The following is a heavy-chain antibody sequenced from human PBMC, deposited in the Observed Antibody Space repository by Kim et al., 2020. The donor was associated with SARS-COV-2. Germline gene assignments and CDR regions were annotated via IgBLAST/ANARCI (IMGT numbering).Heavy chain of an antibody. V-gene: IGHV3-15*01. CDR1: GFTFSNAW. Sequence: GGSLRLSCAASGFTFSNAWMSWVRQAPGKGLEWVGRIKSKTDGGTTDYAAPVKGRFTISRDDSKNTLYLQMNSLKTEDTAVYYCTTEIYCSGGSCPLDYWGQGTLVTVSS. CDR3: TTEIYCSGGSCPLDY. CDR2: IKSKTDGGTT. D-gene: IGHD2-15*01. J-gene: IGHJ4*02.